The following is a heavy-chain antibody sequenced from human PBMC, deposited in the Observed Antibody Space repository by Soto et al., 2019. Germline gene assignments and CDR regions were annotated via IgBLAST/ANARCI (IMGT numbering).Heavy chain of an antibody. J-gene: IGHJ4*02. CDR1: GGSISSYY. Sequence: SEALSLTCTSSGGSISSYYWSWIRQPPGKGLEWIGYIYYSGSTNYNPSLKSRVTISVHTSKNQFSLKLNSVTAADTAVYYCARGGLQYFDYWGQGTLVTVSS. V-gene: IGHV4-59*01. D-gene: IGHD3-9*01. CDR2: IYYSGST. CDR3: ARGGLQYFDY.